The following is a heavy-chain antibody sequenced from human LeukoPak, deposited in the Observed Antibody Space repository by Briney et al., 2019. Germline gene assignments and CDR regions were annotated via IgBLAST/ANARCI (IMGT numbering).Heavy chain of an antibody. Sequence: PGGSLRLSCAASGFTVSSSYMSWVRQAPGKGLEWVSVIYSGGSTYYADSVKSRFTISRDNSKNTLYLQMNSLRAEDTAVYYCARDRTPNGMDVWGKGTTVTVSS. CDR2: IYSGGST. V-gene: IGHV3-53*01. J-gene: IGHJ6*04. CDR3: ARDRTPNGMDV. CDR1: GFTVSSSY.